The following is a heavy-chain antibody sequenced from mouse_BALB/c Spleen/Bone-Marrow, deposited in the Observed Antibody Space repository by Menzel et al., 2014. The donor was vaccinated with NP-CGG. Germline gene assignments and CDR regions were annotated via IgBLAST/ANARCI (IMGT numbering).Heavy chain of an antibody. D-gene: IGHD1-2*01. J-gene: IGHJ3*01. CDR3: AKNHYYGYVAY. Sequence: EVKLVESGGGLVQPGGSLKLSCAASGFDFSRYWMTRVRQAPGKGLEWIGEINPASSTINYTPSLKDKFIISRDNAKNTLYLQMSKVRSEDTALYYCAKNHYYGYVAYWGQGTLVTVSA. CDR1: GFDFSRYW. V-gene: IGHV4-1*02. CDR2: INPASSTI.